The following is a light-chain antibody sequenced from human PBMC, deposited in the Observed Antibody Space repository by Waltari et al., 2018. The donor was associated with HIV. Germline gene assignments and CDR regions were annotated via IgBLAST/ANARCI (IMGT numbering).Light chain of an antibody. V-gene: IGKV1-39*01. CDR1: QYIDNF. J-gene: IGKJ3*01. CDR3: QQSYSPTFT. CDR2: DTS. Sequence: DIQMTQSPSSLSASVGDTVTITCRASQYIDNFLSWYQQTRGKAPRLLIYDTSNVQSGVPSRFSGSGSGTDFTLTINTLQPEDFATYYCQQSYSPTFTFGPGTKVDFK.